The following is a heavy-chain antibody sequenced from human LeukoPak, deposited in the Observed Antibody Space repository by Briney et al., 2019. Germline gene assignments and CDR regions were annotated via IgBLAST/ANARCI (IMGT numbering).Heavy chain of an antibody. V-gene: IGHV1-18*01. J-gene: IGHJ4*02. CDR3: ARDLGDSSSGACFDY. CDR1: GYTFTSYG. Sequence: GASVKVSCKASGYTFTSYGISWVRQAPGQGLEWMGWISAYNGNTNCAQKLQGRVTMTTDTSTSTAYMELRSLRSDDTAVYYCARDLGDSSSGACFDYWGQGTLVTVSS. D-gene: IGHD6-6*01. CDR2: ISAYNGNT.